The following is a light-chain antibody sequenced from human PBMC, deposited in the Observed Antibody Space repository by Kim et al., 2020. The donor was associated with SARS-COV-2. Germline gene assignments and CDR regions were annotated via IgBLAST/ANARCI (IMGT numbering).Light chain of an antibody. CDR3: NSRDSSGKYWV. V-gene: IGLV3-19*01. Sequence: SSELTQDPAVSVALGQTVRITCQGDSLRTYYASWYQQKPGQAPVVVISGKNNRPSGIPDRFSGSSSGNTASLTITGAQAEDEADYYCNSRDSSGKYWVFG. CDR1: SLRTYY. CDR2: GKN. J-gene: IGLJ3*02.